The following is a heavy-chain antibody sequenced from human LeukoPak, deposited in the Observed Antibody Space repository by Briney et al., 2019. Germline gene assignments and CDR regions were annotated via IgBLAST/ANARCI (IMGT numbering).Heavy chain of an antibody. V-gene: IGHV1-8*01. CDR1: GYTFTSYD. D-gene: IGHD3-22*01. J-gene: IGHJ4*02. Sequence: ASVKVSCKASGYTFTSYDINWARQATGQGLEWMGWMNPNSGNTGYAQKFQGRVTMTRNTSISTAYMELSSLRSEDTAVSYCARGRLGSGYLAYWGQGTLVTVSS. CDR2: MNPNSGNT. CDR3: ARGRLGSGYLAY.